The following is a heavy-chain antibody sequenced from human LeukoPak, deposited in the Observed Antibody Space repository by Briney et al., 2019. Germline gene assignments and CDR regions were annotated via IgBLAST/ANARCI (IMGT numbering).Heavy chain of an antibody. D-gene: IGHD4-17*01. CDR1: GGSISSYY. Sequence: SETLSLTCTVSGGSISSYYWSWIRQPPGKGLEWIGYIYYSGSTNYNPSLKSRVTISVDTSKNQFSLKLSSVTAADTAVYYCASTRMTTVTNYYYYYMDVWGKGTTVTISS. CDR3: ASTRMTTVTNYYYYYMDV. J-gene: IGHJ6*03. CDR2: IYYSGST. V-gene: IGHV4-59*01.